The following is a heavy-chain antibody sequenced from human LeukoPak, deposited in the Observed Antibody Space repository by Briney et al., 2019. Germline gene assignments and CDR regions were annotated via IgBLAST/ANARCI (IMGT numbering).Heavy chain of an antibody. Sequence: GGSLRLSCAASGFTVSSNYMSWVRQAPGKGLEWVSVIYSGGSTYYAASVKGRFTISRDNSKNTLYLQMNSLRAEDTAVYFCARAYYYDRSGYFDYWGEGTLVTVSS. V-gene: IGHV3-53*01. D-gene: IGHD3-22*01. CDR3: ARAYYYDRSGYFDY. CDR1: GFTVSSNY. J-gene: IGHJ4*02. CDR2: IYSGGST.